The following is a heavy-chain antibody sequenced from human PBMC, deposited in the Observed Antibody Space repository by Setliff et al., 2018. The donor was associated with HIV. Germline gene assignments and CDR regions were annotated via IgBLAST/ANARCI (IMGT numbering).Heavy chain of an antibody. CDR2: IFYSGIT. D-gene: IGHD3-3*01. CDR1: GAPISTDEYY. V-gene: IGHV4-39*01. Sequence: KPSETLSLTCTVSGAPISTDEYYWGFIRQSPGKGLEWIASIFYSGITYYNPSLKSRVTISVDTSKNQFSLNLTSVTAADTAVYYCARSKTFYDFWGGYYTHGAFKIWGLGTMVTVSS. J-gene: IGHJ3*02. CDR3: ARSKTFYDFWGGYYTHGAFKI.